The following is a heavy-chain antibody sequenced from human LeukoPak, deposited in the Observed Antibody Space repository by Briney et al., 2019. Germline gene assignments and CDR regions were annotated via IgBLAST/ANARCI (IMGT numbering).Heavy chain of an antibody. V-gene: IGHV1-69*05. CDR1: GGTFSSYA. J-gene: IGHJ3*02. Sequence: SVKVSCKASGGTFSSYAISWVQQAPGQGLEWMGGIIPIFGTANYAQKFQGRVTITTDESTSTAYMELSSLRSEDTAVYYCGSGYYDSSGYRDAFDIWGQGTMVTVSS. CDR3: GSGYYDSSGYRDAFDI. CDR2: IIPIFGTA. D-gene: IGHD3-22*01.